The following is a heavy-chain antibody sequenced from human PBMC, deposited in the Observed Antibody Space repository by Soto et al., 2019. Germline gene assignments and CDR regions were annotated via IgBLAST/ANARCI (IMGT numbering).Heavy chain of an antibody. D-gene: IGHD2-2*02. CDR2: VYHSGST. J-gene: IGHJ5*02. CDR3: AIGYMDWFDP. V-gene: IGHV4-59*08. Sequence: SATLSLTCTVSGDSTSYYYWSWIRVAPGKGLEWIGSVYHSGSTNYNPSLKSRVTILRDSSKAQFSLKLNSATAADTAVYYCAIGYMDWFDPWGQGTLVTVSS. CDR1: GDSTSYYY.